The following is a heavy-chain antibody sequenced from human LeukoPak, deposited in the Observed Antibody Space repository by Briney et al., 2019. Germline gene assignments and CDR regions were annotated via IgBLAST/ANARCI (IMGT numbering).Heavy chain of an antibody. Sequence: GGSLRLSCVASGFTFKDYAMAWVRQAPGKGLEWVSRISGDGAAAKYADSVKGRFTISRDNSKSTLYLQMNSLRADDTAVYYCATDSSNWYFDYWGQGTLVTVSS. CDR3: ATDSSNWYFDY. CDR2: ISGDGAAA. V-gene: IGHV3-23*01. D-gene: IGHD6-13*01. J-gene: IGHJ4*02. CDR1: GFTFKDYA.